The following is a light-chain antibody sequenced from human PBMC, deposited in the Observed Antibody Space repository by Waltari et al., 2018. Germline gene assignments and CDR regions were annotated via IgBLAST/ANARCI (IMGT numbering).Light chain of an antibody. CDR3: QKYNSTPRT. J-gene: IGKJ1*01. V-gene: IGKV1-NL1*01. CDR2: TAS. CDR1: QGISKS. Sequence: ILMTKYPSSLSSSLVDAITITCRASQGISKSLAWYQQKPGKVPNLLIHTASTLESGVPSRFSGSGSGADFTLTISSLQPEDFATYYCQKYNSTPRTFGQGTKVDIK.